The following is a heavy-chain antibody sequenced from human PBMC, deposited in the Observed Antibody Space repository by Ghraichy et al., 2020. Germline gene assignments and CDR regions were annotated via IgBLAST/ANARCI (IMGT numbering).Heavy chain of an antibody. CDR2: ISGSASSI. CDR1: GFTFSNYN. V-gene: IGHV3-48*02. D-gene: IGHD1-26*01. Sequence: GESLNISCAASGFTFSNYNMNWVRQAPGKGLEWVSYISGSASSIYHADSVKGRFTISRDNAKNSLYLQMNSLRDEDTAVYYCASEWELFDFWGQGTLVTVSS. J-gene: IGHJ4*02. CDR3: ASEWELFDF.